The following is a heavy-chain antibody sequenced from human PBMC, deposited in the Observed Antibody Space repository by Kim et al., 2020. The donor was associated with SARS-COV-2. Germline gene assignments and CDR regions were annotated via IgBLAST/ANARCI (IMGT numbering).Heavy chain of an antibody. Sequence: KRYSPSLKSRLTITKDTSKNQVVLTMTNMDPVDTATYYCAQHYGDGLFDYWGQGTLVTVSS. CDR3: AQHYGDGLFDY. D-gene: IGHD4-17*01. J-gene: IGHJ4*02. CDR2: K. V-gene: IGHV2-5*01.